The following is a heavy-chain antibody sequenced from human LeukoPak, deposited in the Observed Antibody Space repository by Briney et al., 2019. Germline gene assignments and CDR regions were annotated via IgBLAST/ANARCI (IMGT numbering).Heavy chain of an antibody. D-gene: IGHD1-1*01. CDR3: ARDVEPDY. V-gene: IGHV3-7*01. Sequence: PGGSLRLSCAASGFTFTTHWMSWVRQAPGKGLEWVADIKGDGSDKKYVESVKGRFTISRDNAKNSLYLQMNSLRAEDTAVYYCARDVEPDYWGQGTLVTVSS. CDR2: IKGDGSDK. J-gene: IGHJ4*02. CDR1: GFTFTTHW.